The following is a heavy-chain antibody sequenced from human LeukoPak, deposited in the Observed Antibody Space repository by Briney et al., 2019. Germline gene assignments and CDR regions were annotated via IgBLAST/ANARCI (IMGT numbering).Heavy chain of an antibody. CDR3: ARGHYYGMDV. CDR1: GFTFTSYW. Sequence: PGGSLRLSCAASGFTFTSYWMHWVRQAPGKGLVWVSRVNSDGSSTTYADSVKGRFTISRGNAKNTLYLQMNSLRAEDTAVYYCARGHYYGMDVWGQGTTVTVSS. V-gene: IGHV3-74*01. J-gene: IGHJ6*02. CDR2: VNSDGSST.